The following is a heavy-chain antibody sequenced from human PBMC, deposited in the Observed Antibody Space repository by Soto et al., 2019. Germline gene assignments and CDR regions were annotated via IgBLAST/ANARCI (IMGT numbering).Heavy chain of an antibody. CDR1: GVSLSNARMG. Sequence: QVTLKESGPVLVKPTETLTLTCTVSGVSLSNARMGVSWILQPPGKALEWLAHIFSNDEKSYSTSLKSRLTISKDTAKSQVVLTMTNMDPVDTATYCCARFSSSWYTNRIYFDYWGQGTLVTVSS. CDR2: IFSNDEK. J-gene: IGHJ4*02. D-gene: IGHD6-13*01. CDR3: ARFSSSWYTNRIYFDY. V-gene: IGHV2-26*01.